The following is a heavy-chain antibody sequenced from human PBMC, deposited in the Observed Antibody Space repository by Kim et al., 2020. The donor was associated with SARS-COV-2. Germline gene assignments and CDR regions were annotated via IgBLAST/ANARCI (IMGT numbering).Heavy chain of an antibody. CDR2: ISYDGSNK. V-gene: IGHV3-30*18. J-gene: IGHJ4*02. CDR3: AKSFSGSYFGYDY. D-gene: IGHD1-26*01. Sequence: GGFLRLSCAASGFTFNTYGMHWVRQAPGKGLEWVAVISYDGSNKYYADSVKGRFTISRDNSKNTLYLQMNSLRIEDTAVYYCAKSFSGSYFGYDYWGQGTLVTVSS. CDR1: GFTFNTYG.